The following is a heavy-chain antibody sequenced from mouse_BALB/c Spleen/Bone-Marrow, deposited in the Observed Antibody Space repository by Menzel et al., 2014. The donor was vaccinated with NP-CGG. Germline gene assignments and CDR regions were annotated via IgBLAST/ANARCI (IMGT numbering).Heavy chain of an antibody. CDR2: IWAGGST. Sequence: VKLVESGPGLVAPSQSLSFTCTVSGFSLTTYGVHWVRQPPGKGLEWLGVIWAGGSTNYNSALMSRLSISKDNSKSQVFLKMNSLQTDDTAMYYCARSTMVTEGFAYWDQGTLVTVSA. J-gene: IGHJ3*01. CDR1: GFSLTTYG. CDR3: ARSTMVTEGFAY. V-gene: IGHV2-9*02. D-gene: IGHD2-2*01.